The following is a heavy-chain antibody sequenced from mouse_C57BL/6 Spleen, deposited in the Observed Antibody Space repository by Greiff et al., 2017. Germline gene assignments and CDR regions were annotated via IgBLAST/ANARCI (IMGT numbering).Heavy chain of an antibody. V-gene: IGHV5-9*01. CDR3: ASHYYGNYAWFAY. CDR2: ISGGGGNT. D-gene: IGHD2-1*01. CDR1: GFTFSSYT. Sequence: EVMLVESGGGLVKPGGSLKLSCAASGFTFSSYTMSWVRQTPEKRLEWVATISGGGGNTYYPDSVKGRFPISRDNAKNTLYLQMSSLRSEDTALYYCASHYYGNYAWFAYWGQGTLVTVSA. J-gene: IGHJ3*01.